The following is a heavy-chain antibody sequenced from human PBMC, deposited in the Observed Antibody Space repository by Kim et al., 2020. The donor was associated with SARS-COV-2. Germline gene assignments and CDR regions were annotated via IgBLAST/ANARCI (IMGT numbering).Heavy chain of an antibody. D-gene: IGHD2-2*01. Sequence: GGSLRLSCAASGFTFSSYGMHWVRQAPGKGLEWVAVISYDGSNKYYADSVKGRFTISRDNSKNTLYLQMNSLRAEDTAVYYCAKAKWSCSSTSCYRVYYFDYWGQGTLVTVSS. V-gene: IGHV3-30*18. CDR1: GFTFSSYG. CDR3: AKAKWSCSSTSCYRVYYFDY. J-gene: IGHJ4*02. CDR2: ISYDGSNK.